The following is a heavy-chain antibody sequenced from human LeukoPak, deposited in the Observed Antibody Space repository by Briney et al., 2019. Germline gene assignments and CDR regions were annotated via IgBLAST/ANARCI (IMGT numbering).Heavy chain of an antibody. Sequence: PGGSPRLFCAASGLTFNNYTNHWGRQAPGKRLEYFSAVVGNGGTTYSANSVKGRFTISRDNSKNTVYLQMSSLRAEDTAVYYCARERAFYYLDNCGQGALVTVSS. CDR2: VVGNGGTT. CDR3: ARERAFYYLDN. J-gene: IGHJ4*02. V-gene: IGHV3-64*01. CDR1: GLTFNNYT.